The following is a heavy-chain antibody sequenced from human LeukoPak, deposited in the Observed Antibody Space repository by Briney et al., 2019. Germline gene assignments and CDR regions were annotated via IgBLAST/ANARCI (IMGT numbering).Heavy chain of an antibody. V-gene: IGHV3-43*02. Sequence: GGSLRLSCAASGFTFDDYAMHWVRQAPGKGLEWVSLISGDGGSTYYADSVKGRFTISRDNSKNSLYLQMNSLRTEDTALYYCAKAKIQPSMLDAFDIWGQGTMVTVSS. CDR1: GFTFDDYA. D-gene: IGHD5-18*01. CDR2: ISGDGGST. J-gene: IGHJ3*02. CDR3: AKAKIQPSMLDAFDI.